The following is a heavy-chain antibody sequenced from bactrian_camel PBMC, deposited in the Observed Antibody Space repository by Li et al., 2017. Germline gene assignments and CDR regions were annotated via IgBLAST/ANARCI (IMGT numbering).Heavy chain of an antibody. CDR1: GYSKYNYC. Sequence: HVQLVESGGGSVEAGGSLTLSCVASGYSKYNYCMGWFRQAPGKDREGVAIIQPFSDAKYYADSVTGRFTISQDNAKKTTYLQMDHLRTEDTAIYYCAAGWSYGVGTLLRRHYDYWGQGTQVTVS. D-gene: IGHD5*01. CDR3: AAGWSYGVGTLLRRHYDY. J-gene: IGHJ4*01. V-gene: IGHV3S1*01. CDR2: IQPFSDAK.